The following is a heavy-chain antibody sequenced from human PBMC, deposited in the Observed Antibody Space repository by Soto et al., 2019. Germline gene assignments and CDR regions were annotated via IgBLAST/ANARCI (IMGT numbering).Heavy chain of an antibody. D-gene: IGHD6-19*01. V-gene: IGHV3-23*01. Sequence: EVQLLESGGGLVQPGGSLRLSCAASGFTFSSYAMSWVRQAPGKGLEWVSVISGSGGSTYYADSVKGRFTISRDNSKSTLYLQMNSLRAEDTAVYYCAKRSSGWYYSYWGQGTRVTVSS. CDR3: AKRSSGWYYSY. CDR1: GFTFSSYA. J-gene: IGHJ4*02. CDR2: ISGSGGST.